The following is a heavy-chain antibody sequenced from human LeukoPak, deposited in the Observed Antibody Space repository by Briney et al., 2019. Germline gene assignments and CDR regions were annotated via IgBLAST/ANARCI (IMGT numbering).Heavy chain of an antibody. CDR2: IKQDESEK. Sequence: GGSLRLSCAVSGFTFSSYWMSWVRQAPGKGLEWVANIKQDESEKYFVDSVKGRFTISRDNAKNSLYLQMNSLRAEDTALYYCARGFSSGYYYYWGQGTLVTVSS. D-gene: IGHD3-22*01. J-gene: IGHJ4*02. V-gene: IGHV3-7*03. CDR1: GFTFSSYW. CDR3: ARGFSSGYYYY.